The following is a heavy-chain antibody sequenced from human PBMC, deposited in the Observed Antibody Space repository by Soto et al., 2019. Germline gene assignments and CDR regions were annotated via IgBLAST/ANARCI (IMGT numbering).Heavy chain of an antibody. CDR1: GGYFSHNDYY. V-gene: IGHV4-30-4*01. D-gene: IGHD6-25*01. CDR3: ARRGYYYHSSGIFDI. Sequence: PSETLSLTCTVSGGYFSHNDYYWSWIRQPPGKGLEWIGYISATGSTSYNPSLKSRLFISGGASTNQFSLELSSVTAADTAIYHCARRGYYYHSSGIFDIWGQGTMVTVSS. CDR2: ISATGST. J-gene: IGHJ3*02.